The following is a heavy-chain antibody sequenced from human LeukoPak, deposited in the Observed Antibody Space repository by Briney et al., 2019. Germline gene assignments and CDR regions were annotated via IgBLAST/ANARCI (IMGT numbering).Heavy chain of an antibody. J-gene: IGHJ5*02. CDR1: GFTFSSYS. CDR3: ARGRVVAASFDP. D-gene: IGHD2-15*01. CDR2: ISSSSSYI. V-gene: IGHV3-21*01. Sequence: GGSLRLSCAASGFTFSSYSMNWVRQAPGKGLEWVSSISSSSSYIYYADSVKGRFTISRDNAKNSLYLQMNRLRAEDTAVYYCARGRVVAASFDPWGQGTLVTVSS.